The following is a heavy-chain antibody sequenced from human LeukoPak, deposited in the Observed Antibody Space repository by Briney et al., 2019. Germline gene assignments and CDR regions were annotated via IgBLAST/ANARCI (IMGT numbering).Heavy chain of an antibody. CDR2: ISFDGSNQ. V-gene: IGHV3-30*18. CDR1: GFTFSSFG. J-gene: IGHJ1*01. Sequence: GGSLRLSCAASGFTFSSFGMHWVRQAPGQGREWGAVISFDGSNQYYADSVKGRFTIYRDNFKNTVYLQMNSLRAEETAAYYCAKSHPPTVTTEEGEYLQHWGQGTLVTVSS. CDR3: AKSHPPTVTTEEGEYLQH. D-gene: IGHD4-17*01.